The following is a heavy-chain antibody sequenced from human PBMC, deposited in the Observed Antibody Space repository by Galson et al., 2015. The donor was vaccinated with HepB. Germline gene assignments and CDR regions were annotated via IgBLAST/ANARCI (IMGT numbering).Heavy chain of an antibody. D-gene: IGHD3-10*01. J-gene: IGHJ3*01. CDR1: GYTFTSYT. V-gene: IGHV7-4-1*02. CDR2: INTNTGNP. Sequence: SVKVSCKASGYTFTSYTMNWVRQAPGHGLEWMGWINTNTGNPTYAQDFTGRFVFSLDSSVTTAYLQISSLKAADTAVYFCARVSPHMYYDSGSYYPVDAFDVWGQGTSVTVSS. CDR3: ARVSPHMYYDSGSYYPVDAFDV.